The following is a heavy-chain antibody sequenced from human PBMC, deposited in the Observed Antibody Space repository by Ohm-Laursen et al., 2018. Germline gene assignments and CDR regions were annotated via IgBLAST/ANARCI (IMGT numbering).Heavy chain of an antibody. CDR1: GASISSYY. D-gene: IGHD6-13*01. CDR3: ASSQSSSWYHAFDV. Sequence: GTLSLTCPVSGASISSYYWNWIRQPPGKGLEWIGHFYHSGGTNNNPSFKSRVTISIDTSKNQVSLNLNSATAADTAVYYCASSQSSSWYHAFDVWGQGTMVTVSS. V-gene: IGHV4-4*08. J-gene: IGHJ3*01. CDR2: FYHSGGT.